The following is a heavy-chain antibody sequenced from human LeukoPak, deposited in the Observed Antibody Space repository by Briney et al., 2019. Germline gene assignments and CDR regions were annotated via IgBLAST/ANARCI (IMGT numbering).Heavy chain of an antibody. CDR1: GYTFTSYG. CDR3: ARGPYCGGDCYPGFDY. V-gene: IGHV1-18*04. J-gene: IGHJ4*02. CDR2: ISAYNGNT. Sequence: ASVKVSCKASGYTFTSYGISWVRQAPGQGLEWRGWISAYNGNTNYAQKLQGRVTMTTDTSTSTAYMELRSLRSDDTAVYYCARGPYCGGDCYPGFDYWGQGTLVTVSS. D-gene: IGHD2-21*02.